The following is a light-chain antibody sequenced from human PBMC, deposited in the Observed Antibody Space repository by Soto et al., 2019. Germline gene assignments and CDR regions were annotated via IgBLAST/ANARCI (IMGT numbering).Light chain of an antibody. CDR2: EVD. J-gene: IGLJ2*01. Sequence: QSVLTQPPSASGSPGQSVTVSCTGTSTDVGGYNSVSCYQQHPGKAPKLIIYEVDKRPSGVPDRFSGSKSGNTASLTVFGLQDDDEADYFCSSYAGSDILLFGGGTKLTVL. CDR1: STDVGGYNS. V-gene: IGLV2-8*01. CDR3: SSYAGSDILL.